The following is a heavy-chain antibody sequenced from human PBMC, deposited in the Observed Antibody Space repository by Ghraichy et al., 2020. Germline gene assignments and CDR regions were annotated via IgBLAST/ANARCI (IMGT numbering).Heavy chain of an antibody. Sequence: GGSLRLSCAASGFTFSSYGMHWVRQAPGKGLEWVAFIRYDGSNKYYADSVKGRFTISRDNSKNTLYLQMNSLRAEDTAVYYCAKDYLGEKRLFHAFDIWGQGTMVTVSS. CDR3: AKDYLGEKRLFHAFDI. CDR2: IRYDGSNK. D-gene: IGHD3-16*01. CDR1: GFTFSSYG. V-gene: IGHV3-30*02. J-gene: IGHJ3*02.